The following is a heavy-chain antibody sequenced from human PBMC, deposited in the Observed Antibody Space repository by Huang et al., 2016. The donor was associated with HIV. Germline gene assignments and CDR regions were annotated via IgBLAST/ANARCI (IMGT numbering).Heavy chain of an antibody. D-gene: IGHD3-22*01. CDR2: IIPIVDAA. CDR1: CGTFSSYA. CDR3: ARAGEAYYDSSGYYYFDY. V-gene: IGHV1-69*01. Sequence: QVQLVQSGAEVKKPGSSVKVSCKASCGTFSSYAISWVRQAPGQGLEWMGGIIPIVDAANYAKKFQGRVTMTADESTSTAYMELSSLRSEDTAVYYCARAGEAYYDSSGYYYFDYWGQGTLVTVSS. J-gene: IGHJ4*02.